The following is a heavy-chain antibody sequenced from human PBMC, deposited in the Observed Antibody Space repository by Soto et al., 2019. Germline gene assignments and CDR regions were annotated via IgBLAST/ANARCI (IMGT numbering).Heavy chain of an antibody. D-gene: IGHD3-10*01. CDR1: GGSFSDYC. CDR3: AREVPSRYFDL. J-gene: IGHJ2*01. V-gene: IGHV4-34*01. CDR2: INHSGST. Sequence: SETLSLTCAVYGGSFSDYCWSWIRQPPGKGLEWIGEINHSGSTNYNPSLKSRVTISVDTSKNQFSLKLNSVTAADTAVYYCAREVPSRYFDLWGRGTPVTVSS.